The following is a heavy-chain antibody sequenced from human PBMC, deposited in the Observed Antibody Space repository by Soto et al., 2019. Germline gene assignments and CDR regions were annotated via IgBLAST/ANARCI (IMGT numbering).Heavy chain of an antibody. CDR3: ERYYTYTFDSSGYYDY. CDR1: GYTFTSHY. V-gene: IGHV1-2*02. D-gene: IGHD3-22*01. Sequence: GASVKVSCKTSGYTFTSHYLHWVRQAPGQGLEWMGWINPHSGGAYYAQKFQGSVILTRDASINTAYMDLTRLTSGDAAVYYCERYYTYTFDSSGYYDYWGQGTLVTVSS. J-gene: IGHJ4*02. CDR2: INPHSGGA.